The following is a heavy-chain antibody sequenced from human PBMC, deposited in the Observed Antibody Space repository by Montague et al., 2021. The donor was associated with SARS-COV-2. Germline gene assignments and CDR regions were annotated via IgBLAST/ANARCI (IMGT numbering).Heavy chain of an antibody. Sequence: SETLSLTCAAYGGSFSDYHWTWIRQSPGGGLEWIGQINYGGSTKYNPSLRSRVTISIDTSKNQFSLKLTSVTAADTAVYYCARKVVLADCFDFWGHGTLVTVSS. CDR3: ARKVVLADCFDF. V-gene: IGHV4-34*01. J-gene: IGHJ4*01. CDR1: GGSFSDYH. CDR2: INYGGST. D-gene: IGHD2-15*01.